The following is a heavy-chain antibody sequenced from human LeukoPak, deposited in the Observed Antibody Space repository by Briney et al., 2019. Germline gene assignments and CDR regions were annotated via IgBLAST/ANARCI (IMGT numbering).Heavy chain of an antibody. CDR1: GGSISSYY. CDR2: IYTSGST. D-gene: IGHD2-15*01. Sequence: SETLSLTCTVSGGSISSYYWSWIRQPAGKGLEWIGRIYTSGSTNYNPSLESRVTMSVDTSKNQFSLKLSSVTAADTAVYYCARASAAKYYYYYMDVWGKGTTVTVSS. V-gene: IGHV4-4*07. CDR3: ARASAAKYYYYYMDV. J-gene: IGHJ6*03.